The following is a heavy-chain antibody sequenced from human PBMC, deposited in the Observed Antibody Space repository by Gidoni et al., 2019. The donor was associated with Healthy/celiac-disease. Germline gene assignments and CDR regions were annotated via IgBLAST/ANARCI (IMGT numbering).Heavy chain of an antibody. CDR2: IIPISGIA. CDR1: GGTFSSYA. CDR3: ARGTDYYGSGRYCDY. J-gene: IGHJ4*02. V-gene: IGHV1-69*09. Sequence: QVQLVQSGAAVKKPGSSVKVSCKASGGTFSSYAISWVRQAHGQGLEWMGRIIPISGIANYAKKVKGRVTITAEKSTRTAYMELSSLRSEETAGDYCARGTDYYGSGRYCDYWGQGTLVTVSS. D-gene: IGHD3-10*01.